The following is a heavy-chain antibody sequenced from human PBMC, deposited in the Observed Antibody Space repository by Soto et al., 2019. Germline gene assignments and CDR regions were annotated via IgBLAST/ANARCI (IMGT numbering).Heavy chain of an antibody. CDR3: ARDVRGSYFDY. CDR2: IYYSGST. J-gene: IGHJ4*02. V-gene: IGHV4-30-4*01. Sequence: QVQLQESGPGLVKPSQTLSLTCTVSGGSISSGDYYWSWIRQPPGKGLEWIGYIYYSGSTYYNPSLKGRVTISVDTSKDLFSLKLSSVTAADTAVYYCARDVRGSYFDYWGQGTLVTVSS. CDR1: GGSISSGDYY. D-gene: IGHD3-16*01.